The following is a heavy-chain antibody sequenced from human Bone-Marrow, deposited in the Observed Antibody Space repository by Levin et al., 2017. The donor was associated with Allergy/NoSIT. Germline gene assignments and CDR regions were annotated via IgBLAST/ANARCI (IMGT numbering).Heavy chain of an antibody. CDR1: RGSISPYY. CDR3: ARQSPNYSDTSGYYGAFEV. J-gene: IGHJ3*01. Sequence: SQTLSLTCTVSRGSISPYYWTWIRQPPGKGLEWIGYVFSYGNTNYNPSLESRVTLSIDTSTHQFSLKLRSVTAADTAVYYCARQSPNYSDTSGYYGAFEVWGQGTMVTVSS. CDR2: VFSYGNT. D-gene: IGHD3-22*01. V-gene: IGHV4-59*08.